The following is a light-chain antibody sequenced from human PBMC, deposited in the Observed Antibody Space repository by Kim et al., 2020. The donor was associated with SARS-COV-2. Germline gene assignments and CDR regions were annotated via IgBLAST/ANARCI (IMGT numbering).Light chain of an antibody. J-gene: IGKJ4*01. CDR3: QQYSGVTVT. CDR2: DAS. Sequence: AAVGDRVTITCQASQDIVNYLNWYQQKPGKAPKLLIYDASDREAGVPSRFRGSGSGTHFTFTITSLKPDDVATYYCQQYSGVTVTVGGGTKVDIK. V-gene: IGKV1-33*01. CDR1: QDIVNY.